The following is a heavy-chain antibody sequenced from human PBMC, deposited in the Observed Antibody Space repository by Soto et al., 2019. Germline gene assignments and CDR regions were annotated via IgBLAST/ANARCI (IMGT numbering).Heavy chain of an antibody. J-gene: IGHJ6*02. D-gene: IGHD1-26*01. CDR1: GFTFSNAW. V-gene: IGHV3-23*04. Sequence: EVQLVESGGGLVKPGGSLRLSCAASGFTFSNAWMSWVRQAPGKGLEWVSAISGSGGSTYYADSVKGRFTISRDNSKNTLYLQMNSLRAEDTAVYYCAKDQGGAAAYYYYGMDVWGQGTTVTVSS. CDR2: ISGSGGST. CDR3: AKDQGGAAAYYYYGMDV.